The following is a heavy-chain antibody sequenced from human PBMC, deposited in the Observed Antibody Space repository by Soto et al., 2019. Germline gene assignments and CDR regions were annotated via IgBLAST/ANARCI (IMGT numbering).Heavy chain of an antibody. CDR2: ISGSRSST. V-gene: IGHV3-23*01. CDR1: GDTFNNSA. D-gene: IGHD4-17*01. Sequence: PRCSPKLSCVVSGDTFNNSAITWPRQAPGKGLEWVSVISGSRSSTHCADSLRGRFTTSRDNSEKTMYLQMNGLRAEDTAVYYCAKWAYGDYRGWADSWGEGTLGTGYS. J-gene: IGHJ4*02. CDR3: AKWAYGDYRGWADS.